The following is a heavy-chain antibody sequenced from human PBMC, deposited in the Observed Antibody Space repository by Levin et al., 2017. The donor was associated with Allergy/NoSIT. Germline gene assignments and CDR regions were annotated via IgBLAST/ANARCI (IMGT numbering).Heavy chain of an antibody. CDR2: IYYSGST. D-gene: IGHD2-15*01. V-gene: IGHV4-30-4*01. Sequence: SETLSLTCTVSGASISSGDYYWSWLRQPPGKGLEWFGYIYYSGSTYYNPSLRSRLFISVDTSKNQFSLRLSSVTAADTAVYYCARGYCSGGGCNSITDNWLDPWGQGTLVTVSS. CDR1: GASISSGDYY. CDR3: ARGYCSGGGCNSITDNWLDP. J-gene: IGHJ5*02.